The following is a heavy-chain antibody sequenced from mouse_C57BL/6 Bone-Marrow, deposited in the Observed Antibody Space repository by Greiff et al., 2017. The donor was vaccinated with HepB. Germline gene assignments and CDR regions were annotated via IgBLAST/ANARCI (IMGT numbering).Heavy chain of an antibody. Sequence: QVQLQQPGAELVKPGASVKMSCKASGYTFTSYWITWVKQRPGQGLEWIGDIYPGSGSTNYNEKFKSKATLTVDTSSSTAYMQLSSLTSEDSAVYYCARYHITTVVARAMDYWGQGTSVTVSS. CDR1: GYTFTSYW. J-gene: IGHJ4*01. D-gene: IGHD1-1*01. V-gene: IGHV1-55*01. CDR3: ARYHITTVVARAMDY. CDR2: IYPGSGST.